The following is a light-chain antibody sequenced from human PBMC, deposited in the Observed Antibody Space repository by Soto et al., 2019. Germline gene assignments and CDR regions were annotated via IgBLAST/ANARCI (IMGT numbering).Light chain of an antibody. CDR1: QSISSY. V-gene: IGKV1-39*01. J-gene: IGKJ5*01. CDR3: QQSYSTLRIT. CDR2: AAS. Sequence: DIQMTQSPSSLSASVGDRVTITCRASQSISSYLNWYQQKPGKAPKLLIYAASSLQSGVPSXFXXXXXXXXXXXXISSLQPEDFATYYCQQSYSTLRITFGQGTRLEIK.